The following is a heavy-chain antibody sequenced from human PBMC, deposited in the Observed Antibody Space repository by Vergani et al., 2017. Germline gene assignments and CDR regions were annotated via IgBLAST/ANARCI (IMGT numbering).Heavy chain of an antibody. Sequence: QVQLVQSGAEVKKPGASVKVPCKAPGYTFTGHYMHWVRQAPGQGLEWMGWINPNRGGTNYAQKFQGWVTKTRDTSISTASMELSRLRSDDTAVDYCAGGAFISSPFGGYYDYGMDVWGQGTTGTVAS. D-gene: IGHD3-10*01. CDR3: AGGAFISSPFGGYYDYGMDV. CDR1: GYTFTGHY. J-gene: IGHJ6*02. V-gene: IGHV1-2*04. CDR2: INPNRGGT.